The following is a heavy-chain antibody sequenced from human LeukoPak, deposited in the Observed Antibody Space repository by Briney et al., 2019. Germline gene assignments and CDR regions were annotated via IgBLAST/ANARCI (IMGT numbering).Heavy chain of an antibody. CDR1: GGSFSGYY. CDR3: ARRTQGWLLLSNFDY. Sequence: SGTLSLTCAVYGGSFSGYYWSWIRQPPGKGLEWIGEINHSGSTNYNPSLKSRVTISVDTSKNQFSLKLSSVTAADTAVYYCARRTQGWLLLSNFDYWGQGTLVTVSS. J-gene: IGHJ4*02. D-gene: IGHD3-22*01. CDR2: INHSGST. V-gene: IGHV4-34*01.